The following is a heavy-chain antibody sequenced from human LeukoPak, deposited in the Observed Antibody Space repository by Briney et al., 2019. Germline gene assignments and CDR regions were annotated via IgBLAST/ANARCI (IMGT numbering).Heavy chain of an antibody. D-gene: IGHD6-13*01. V-gene: IGHV4-59*08. CDR3: ARSPGIAAAGRSLWFDP. CDR2: IYYSGST. J-gene: IGHJ5*02. Sequence: SETPSLTCTVSGCSISSYYWGWIRQPPGKGLEWIGYIYYSGSTNYNPSLKSRVTISVDTSKNQFSLKLSSVTAADTAVYYCARSPGIAAAGRSLWFDPWGQGTLVTVSS. CDR1: GCSISSYY.